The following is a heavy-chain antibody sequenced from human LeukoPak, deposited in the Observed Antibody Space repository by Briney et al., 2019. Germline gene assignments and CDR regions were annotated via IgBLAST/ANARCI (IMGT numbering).Heavy chain of an antibody. CDR2: INPDGSGK. D-gene: IGHD3-16*01. V-gene: IGHV3-7*01. CDR3: ASWGAGGNS. J-gene: IGHJ4*02. Sequence: GGSLRLSCEASGFTLSTYWMNWVRQVPGKVLDWVANINPDGSGKRYVDSVKGRFTSARDNADNSRSLQMNSLRAEDTAVYYCASWGAGGNSWGQGTLVTVSS. CDR1: GFTLSTYW.